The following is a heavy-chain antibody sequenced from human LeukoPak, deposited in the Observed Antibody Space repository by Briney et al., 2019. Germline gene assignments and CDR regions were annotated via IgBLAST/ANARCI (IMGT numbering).Heavy chain of an antibody. CDR2: IYYSGST. Sequence: SETLSLTCTVSGGSISSGGYYWSWIRQHPGKGLEWIGYIYYSGSTYYNPSLKSRVTISVDTSKNQFSLKLSSVTAADTAVYYCARGWDGYNYFDYWGQGTLVTVSS. CDR1: GGSISSGGYY. CDR3: ARGWDGYNYFDY. V-gene: IGHV4-31*03. J-gene: IGHJ4*02. D-gene: IGHD5-24*01.